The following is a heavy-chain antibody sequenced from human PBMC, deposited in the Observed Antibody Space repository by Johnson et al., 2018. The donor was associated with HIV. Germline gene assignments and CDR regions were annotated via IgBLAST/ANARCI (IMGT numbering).Heavy chain of an antibody. Sequence: VQLVESGGGLVQPGGSLRLSCAASGFTFSSYDMHWVRQATGKGLEWVSAIGTAGDTYYPGSVKGRFTISRENAKNSLYLQMNSLRAGDTAVYYCARAIGDGYAGMKALDIWGQGTMVTVSS. V-gene: IGHV3-13*01. CDR3: ARAIGDGYAGMKALDI. CDR1: GFTFSSYD. J-gene: IGHJ3*02. D-gene: IGHD5-24*01. CDR2: IGTAGDT.